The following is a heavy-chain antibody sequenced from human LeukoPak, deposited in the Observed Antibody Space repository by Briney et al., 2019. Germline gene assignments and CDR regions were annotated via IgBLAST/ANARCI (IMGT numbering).Heavy chain of an antibody. Sequence: PSETLSLTCTVSGYSISSGYYWGWIRQPPGKGLEWIGSIYHSGSTNYNPSLKSRVTISVDTSKNQFSLKLSSVTAADTAVYYCATTLGSYYDYWGQGTLVTVSS. V-gene: IGHV4-38-2*02. D-gene: IGHD1-26*01. CDR2: IYHSGST. CDR3: ATTLGSYYDY. J-gene: IGHJ4*02. CDR1: GYSISSGYY.